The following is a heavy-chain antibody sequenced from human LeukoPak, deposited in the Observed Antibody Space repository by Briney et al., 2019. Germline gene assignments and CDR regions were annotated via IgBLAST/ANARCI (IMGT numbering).Heavy chain of an antibody. Sequence: SCKASGGTFSSYAISWVRQAPGKGLELVSVIYSGGSTFFADTVKGRFTISRDNSKNTMYLQMNSLRAEDTAVYYCARGGIMISFGGVYVFDIWGQGTMVTVSS. D-gene: IGHD3-16*01. CDR1: GGTFSSYA. CDR3: ARGGIMISFGGVYVFDI. J-gene: IGHJ3*02. V-gene: IGHV3-53*01. CDR2: IYSGGST.